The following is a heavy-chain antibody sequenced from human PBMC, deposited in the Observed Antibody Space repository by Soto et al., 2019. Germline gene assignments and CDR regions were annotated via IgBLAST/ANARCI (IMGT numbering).Heavy chain of an antibody. CDR1: GGSIGRYY. CDR3: ARILGDTHGWYRHDY. D-gene: IGHD6-19*01. V-gene: IGHV4-59*01. Sequence: QVPLQESGPGLVKPSETLSLTCTVSGGSIGRYYWSWIRQPPGKGLEWIGYISGSGNTTYNPSPERLVTISVDMSKNQFSLKLTSVTAADTAVYYCARILGDTHGWYRHDYWGQGTLGTVSS. CDR2: ISGSGNT. J-gene: IGHJ4*02.